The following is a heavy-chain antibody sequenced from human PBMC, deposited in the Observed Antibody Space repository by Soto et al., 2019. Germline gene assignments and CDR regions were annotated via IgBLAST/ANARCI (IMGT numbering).Heavy chain of an antibody. J-gene: IGHJ2*01. Sequence: QMQLVQSGPEVKKPGTSVKVSCKASGFTFTSSAVQWVRQARGQRLEWIGWRVVGSGNTNYAQKFQERVTITRDMSRSPAYIKLSSLGSGDTAVYYCAAEQWDDYGVNNPRAYFDLWGRGTLVTFSS. CDR1: GFTFTSSA. D-gene: IGHD4-17*01. CDR2: RVVGSGNT. V-gene: IGHV1-58*01. CDR3: AAEQWDDYGVNNPRAYFDL.